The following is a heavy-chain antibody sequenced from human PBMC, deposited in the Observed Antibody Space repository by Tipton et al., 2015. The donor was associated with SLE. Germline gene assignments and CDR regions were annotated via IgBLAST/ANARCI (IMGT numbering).Heavy chain of an antibody. J-gene: IGHJ6*04. CDR3: ARDTRGIAAAGRVGWFDP. CDR1: GGSFSGYY. CDR2: INHSGST. V-gene: IGHV4-34*01. Sequence: TLSLTCAVYGGSFSGYYWSWVRQPPGKGLEWIGEINHSGSTNYNPSLTSRVTMSVDTSKNQFSLKLSSVTAADTAVYYCARDTRGIAAAGRVGWFDPWGKGTTVTVSS. D-gene: IGHD6-13*01.